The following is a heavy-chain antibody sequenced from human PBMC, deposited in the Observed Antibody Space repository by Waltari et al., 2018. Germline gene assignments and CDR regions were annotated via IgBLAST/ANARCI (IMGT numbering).Heavy chain of an antibody. CDR1: GFTVSRYW. J-gene: IGHJ4*02. Sequence: EVQLVESGGGLVQPGGSPRLSCAASGFTVSRYWMSWVRQAPGKGLEWVANINQGGSEKQYVDAVKGRFTISRDNAKNSLYLQMNSLRAEDTAVYYCARDPYTGNSWGPYYDYWGQGTLVTVSS. CDR2: INQGGSEK. CDR3: ARDPYTGNSWGPYYDY. V-gene: IGHV3-7*01. D-gene: IGHD1-26*01.